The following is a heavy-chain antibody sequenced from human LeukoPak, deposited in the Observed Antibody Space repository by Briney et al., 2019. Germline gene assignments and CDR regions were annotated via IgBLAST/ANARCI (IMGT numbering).Heavy chain of an antibody. CDR3: AKDETGYYYDSSGYFGY. CDR2: ISGSGGST. D-gene: IGHD3-22*01. J-gene: IGHJ4*02. Sequence: GGSLRLSCAASGFTFSSYAMSWVRQAPGKGLEWVSAISGSGGSTYYADSVKGRFTISRDNYKNTLYLQMNSLRAEDTAVYYCAKDETGYYYDSSGYFGYWGQGTLVTVSS. CDR1: GFTFSSYA. V-gene: IGHV3-23*01.